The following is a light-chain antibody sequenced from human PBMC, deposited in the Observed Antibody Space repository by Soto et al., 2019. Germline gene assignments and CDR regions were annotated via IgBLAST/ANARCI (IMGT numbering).Light chain of an antibody. CDR2: VAT. CDR3: QQAKDFPFT. V-gene: IGKV1-12*01. CDR1: QDISNW. J-gene: IGKJ2*01. Sequence: DIQLTQSPSSVSASVGDRVTLTCRASQDISNWLACYQQKPGKAPKLLIYVATNLQSGVPSRFSGSGSGTDFTLTISSLQPEDFATYYCQQAKDFPFTFGQGTKVDIK.